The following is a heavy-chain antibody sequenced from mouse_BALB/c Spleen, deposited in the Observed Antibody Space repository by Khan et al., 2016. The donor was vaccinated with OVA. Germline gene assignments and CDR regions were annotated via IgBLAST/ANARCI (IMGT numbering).Heavy chain of an antibody. J-gene: IGHJ2*01. Sequence: EVQLQESGPGLVKPSQSLSLTCTVTGYSITSDYAWNWIRQFPGNKLEWMGYISYSGNTKYNPSLKSRISITRDTSKNQFFLRLNSVTIEDTATYYCARIYGGDFDYWGQGTTLTVSS. V-gene: IGHV3-2*02. CDR3: ARIYGGDFDY. D-gene: IGHD1-1*01. CDR1: GYSITSDYA. CDR2: ISYSGNT.